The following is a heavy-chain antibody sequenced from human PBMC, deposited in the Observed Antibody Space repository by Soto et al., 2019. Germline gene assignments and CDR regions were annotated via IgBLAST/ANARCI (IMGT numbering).Heavy chain of an antibody. CDR3: ARSPVAAATPYYFDY. D-gene: IGHD2-15*01. J-gene: IGHJ4*02. V-gene: IGHV1-69*02. Sequence: SVKVSCKASGGTFSSYTISWVRQAPGQGLEWMGRIIPILGIANYAQKFQGRVTITADKSTSTAYMELSSLRSEDTAVYYCARSPVAAATPYYFDYWGQGTLVTVSS. CDR2: IIPILGIA. CDR1: GGTFSSYT.